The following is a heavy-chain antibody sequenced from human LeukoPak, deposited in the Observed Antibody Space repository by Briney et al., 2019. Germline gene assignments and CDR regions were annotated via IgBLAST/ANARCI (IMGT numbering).Heavy chain of an antibody. D-gene: IGHD2-15*01. V-gene: IGHV1-18*01. CDR3: ARGGGQYCSGGSCQGLFDY. J-gene: IGHJ4*02. CDR2: ISAYNGNT. Sequence: ASVKVSCKASGYTFTSYGISWVRQAPGQGLEWMGWISAYNGNTNYAQKLQGRVTMTTDTSTSTAYMELRSLRSDDTAVYYCARGGGQYCSGGSCQGLFDYWGQGTLVTVSS. CDR1: GYTFTSYG.